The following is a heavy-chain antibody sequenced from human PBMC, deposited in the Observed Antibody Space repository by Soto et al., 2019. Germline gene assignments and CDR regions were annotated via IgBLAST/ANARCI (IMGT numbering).Heavy chain of an antibody. CDR1: GFTFISSF. CDR3: ARYYRGSGRYFFDY. D-gene: IGHD6-19*01. V-gene: IGHV3-7*03. CDR2: INQDGGVT. Sequence: GGSLRLSCVASGFTFISSFMGWIRQAPGKGLAWVANINQDGGVTYYVDSVEGRFTISRDNTKDSLYLQMNSLRGEDTAIYYCARYYRGSGRYFFDYWGQGTLVTVSS. J-gene: IGHJ4*02.